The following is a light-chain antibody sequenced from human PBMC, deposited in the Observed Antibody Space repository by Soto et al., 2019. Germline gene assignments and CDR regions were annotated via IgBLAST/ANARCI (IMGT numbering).Light chain of an antibody. J-gene: IGKJ5*01. V-gene: IGKV3-20*01. CDR2: GAA. Sequence: EIVLTQSPGTLSLSPGERATLSCRASQTVSSTYLPWYQQRPGEAARLLIYGAASRGTGISDRFSGSGSGTDFTLTISRLEPEDVSVDYCQQYGCFFPFGQGTRLEIK. CDR1: QTVSSTY. CDR3: QQYGCFFP.